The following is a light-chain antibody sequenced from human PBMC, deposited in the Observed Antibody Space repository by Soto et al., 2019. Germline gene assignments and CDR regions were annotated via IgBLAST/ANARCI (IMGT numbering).Light chain of an antibody. J-gene: IGKJ2*01. CDR1: QSVGSK. CDR2: DTS. CDR3: QQYNNLPPVYA. V-gene: IGKV3D-15*01. Sequence: IVMTQSPATLSVSPGEGATLSCRASQSVGSKVAWYQQRPGQAPRLLIYDTSTRATGIAARFSGSGSGTEFTLTISSLQSEDVAVSYCQQYNNLPPVYAFGQGTKLEIK.